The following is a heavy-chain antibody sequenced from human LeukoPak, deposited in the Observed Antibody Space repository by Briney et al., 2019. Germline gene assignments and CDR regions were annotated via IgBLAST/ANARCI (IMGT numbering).Heavy chain of an antibody. Sequence: SETLSLTCAVYGGSFSGYSWTWIRQPPGKGLEWIGEFNHSGGTNYNPSLKSRVTISVDTSKNQFSLKLTSVTAADTAVYYCARVRLPPYYYYYYMDVWGKGTTVTVSS. CDR2: FNHSGGT. V-gene: IGHV4-34*01. CDR3: ARVRLPPYYYYYYMDV. D-gene: IGHD5-18*01. J-gene: IGHJ6*03. CDR1: GGSFSGYS.